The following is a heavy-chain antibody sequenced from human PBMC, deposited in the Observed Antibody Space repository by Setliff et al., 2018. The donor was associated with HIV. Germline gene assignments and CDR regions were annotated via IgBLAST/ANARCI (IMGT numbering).Heavy chain of an antibody. CDR2: VPSRGDT. J-gene: IGHJ4*02. CDR3: ARGSYYDYVWGNYRYTGFDY. Sequence: SETLSLTCTVSDSGTYYWSWIRQPAGKGLEWIGRVPSRGDTNYNPSLKSRVTMSVDTSKNQFSLKLTSVTASDTAVYYCARGSYYDYVWGNYRYTGFDYWGQGTLVTVSS. V-gene: IGHV4-4*07. D-gene: IGHD3-16*02. CDR1: DSGTYY.